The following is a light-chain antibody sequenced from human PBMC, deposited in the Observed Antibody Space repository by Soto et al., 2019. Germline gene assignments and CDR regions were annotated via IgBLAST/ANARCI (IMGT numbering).Light chain of an antibody. CDR2: DAS. CDR3: QQYNKWPPWT. Sequence: EIVLTPSPATLSLSPVERATLFCRASQSVSSNLAWYQQKPGQAPRLLIYDASTRATGIPARFSGSGSGTEFTLTISSLRSEDFAVYFCQQYNKWPPWTFGQGTKVDIK. V-gene: IGKV3-15*01. CDR1: QSVSSN. J-gene: IGKJ1*01.